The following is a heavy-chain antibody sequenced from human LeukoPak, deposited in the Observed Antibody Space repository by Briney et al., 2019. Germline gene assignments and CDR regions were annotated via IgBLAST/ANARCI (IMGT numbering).Heavy chain of an antibody. CDR3: VRDLKTAFDAFDI. D-gene: IGHD3-3*02. J-gene: IGHJ3*02. CDR1: GFTFSNYG. CDR2: ISSSSSTI. V-gene: IGHV3-48*01. Sequence: GGSLRLSCAASGFTFSNYGMNWVRQAPRKGLEWVSYISSSSSTIHYADSVKGRFTISRDNAKNSLYLHMNSLRAEDTAVYYCVRDLKTAFDAFDIWGQGTMVTVSS.